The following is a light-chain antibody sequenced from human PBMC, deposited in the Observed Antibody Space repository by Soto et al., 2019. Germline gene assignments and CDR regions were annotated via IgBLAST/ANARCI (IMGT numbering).Light chain of an antibody. J-gene: IGLJ3*02. CDR3: AVWDASLNGRV. V-gene: IGLV1-44*01. CDR2: GDN. CDR1: TSNIGTYT. Sequence: QSVLTQSPSVSGTPGQGVTISCSGGTSNIGTYTVNWYQQLPGTAPKVLIYGDNQRPSGVADRFSGSKSGTSASLAISGLQSEDEADYYCAVWDASLNGRVFGGGTKLTVL.